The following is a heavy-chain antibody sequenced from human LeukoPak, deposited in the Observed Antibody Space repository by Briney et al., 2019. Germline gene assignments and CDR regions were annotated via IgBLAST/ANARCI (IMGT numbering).Heavy chain of an antibody. V-gene: IGHV1-2*02. CDR1: GYTFTGYY. J-gene: IGHJ4*02. D-gene: IGHD6-25*01. CDR3: ARDYSSALSYFDY. CDR2: INPNSGGT. Sequence: ASVKVSCKASGYTFTGYYMHWVRQAPGQGLEWMGWINPNSGGTNYAQKFQGRVTMTRDTSISTAYMELSRLRSDDTAVYYCARDYSSALSYFDYWGQGTLVTVSS.